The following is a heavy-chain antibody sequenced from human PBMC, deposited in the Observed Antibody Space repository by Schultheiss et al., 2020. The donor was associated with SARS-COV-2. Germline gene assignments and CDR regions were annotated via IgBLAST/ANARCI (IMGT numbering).Heavy chain of an antibody. Sequence: GESLKISCAASGFTFSSYAMSWFRQAPGKGLEWVSAISGSGGSTYYADSVKGRFTISRDNSKNTLYLQMNSLRAEDTAVYYCAKGLRGGSYEGWFDPWGQGTLVTVSS. CDR1: GFTFSSYA. CDR2: ISGSGGST. D-gene: IGHD1-26*01. V-gene: IGHV3-23*01. CDR3: AKGLRGGSYEGWFDP. J-gene: IGHJ5*02.